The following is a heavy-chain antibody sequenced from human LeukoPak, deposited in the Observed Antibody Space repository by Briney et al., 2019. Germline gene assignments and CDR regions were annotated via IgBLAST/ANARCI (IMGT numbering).Heavy chain of an antibody. Sequence: SGPALVKPTQTLTLTCTFSGFSLSTSGMCVSWIRQPPGKALEWLALIYWNDDKRYSPSLKSRLTITKDTSKNQVVLTMTNMDPVDTATYYCAHTTLYSGYGDFDYWGQGTLVTVSS. V-gene: IGHV2-5*08. CDR2: IYWNDDK. J-gene: IGHJ4*02. CDR1: GFSLSTSGMC. CDR3: AHTTLYSGYGDFDY. D-gene: IGHD5-12*01.